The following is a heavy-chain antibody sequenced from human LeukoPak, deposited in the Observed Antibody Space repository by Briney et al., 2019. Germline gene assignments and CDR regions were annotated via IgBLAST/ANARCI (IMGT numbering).Heavy chain of an antibody. J-gene: IGHJ4*02. CDR3: VSGNGYDFRYFDY. CDR1: GGSISSGAYY. V-gene: IGHV4-31*03. CDR2: IYYSGST. D-gene: IGHD5-12*01. Sequence: SETLSLTCTVSGGSISSGAYYWSWIRRHPGTGLEWIGYIYYSGSTYYNPSLKSRVTISVDTSKNQFSLRLSSVTAADTAVYYCVSGNGYDFRYFDYWGQGTLVTVSS.